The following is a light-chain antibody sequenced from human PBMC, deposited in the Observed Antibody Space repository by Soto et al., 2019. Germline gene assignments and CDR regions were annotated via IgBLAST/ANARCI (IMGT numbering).Light chain of an antibody. CDR3: HHYGGSLYT. V-gene: IGKV3-15*01. Sequence: EIVMTQSPATLSVSPGERATLSCRASQSVSSNLAWYQQKPGQAPRLLIYGASTRATGIPARFSGSGSGTAFTLTISSLQSEDFAVYYCHHYGGSLYTFGQGTKLEIK. J-gene: IGKJ2*01. CDR2: GAS. CDR1: QSVSSN.